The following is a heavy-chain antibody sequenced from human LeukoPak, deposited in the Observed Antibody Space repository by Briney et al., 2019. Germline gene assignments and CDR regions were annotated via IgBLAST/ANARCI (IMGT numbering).Heavy chain of an antibody. CDR2: ISGSGGST. V-gene: IGHV3-23*01. J-gene: IGHJ4*02. CDR3: ARDLDSYSSSLGY. CDR1: GFTFSSYA. D-gene: IGHD6-6*01. Sequence: PGGSLRLSCAASGFTFSSYAMSWVRQAPGKGLEWVSAISGSGGSTYYADSVKGRFTISRDNSKNTLYLQMNSLRAEDTALYYCARDLDSYSSSLGYWGQGTLVTVSS.